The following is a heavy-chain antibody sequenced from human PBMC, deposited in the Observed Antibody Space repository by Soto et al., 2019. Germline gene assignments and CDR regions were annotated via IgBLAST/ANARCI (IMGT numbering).Heavy chain of an antibody. D-gene: IGHD1-26*01. J-gene: IGHJ4*02. CDR1: GFTFTSAW. Sequence: EVQLVEYGGGLVRPGESLRLSCAVSGFTFTSAWITWVRQAPGKGREWAGRIKSKTDGGTVDYGAPVEGRFTISRDDSKNTAYLQMNSLRNEETAVYYCTTAERGGSYYSDYWGQGTLVTVSS. CDR2: IKSKTDGGTV. V-gene: IGHV3-15*07. CDR3: TTAERGGSYYSDY.